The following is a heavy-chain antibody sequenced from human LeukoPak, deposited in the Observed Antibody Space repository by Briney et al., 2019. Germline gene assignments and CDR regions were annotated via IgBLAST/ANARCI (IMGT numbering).Heavy chain of an antibody. Sequence: SETLSLTCTVSGGSISSSSYYWGWIRQPPGKGLERIGSIYYSGSTYYNPSLKSRVTISVDTSKNQFSLKLSSVTAADTAVYYCARRMGSGWSQGAFDIWGQGTMVTVSS. CDR3: ARRMGSGWSQGAFDI. CDR1: GGSISSSSYY. J-gene: IGHJ3*02. D-gene: IGHD6-19*01. CDR2: IYYSGST. V-gene: IGHV4-39*01.